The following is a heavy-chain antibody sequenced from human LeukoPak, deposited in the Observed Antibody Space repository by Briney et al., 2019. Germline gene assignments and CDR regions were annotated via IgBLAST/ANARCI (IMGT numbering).Heavy chain of an antibody. CDR2: INPNGGGT. V-gene: IGHV1-2*02. CDR1: GNTLSDYY. J-gene: IGHJ3*02. Sequence: ASVRVSCKASGNTLSDYYMHWVRQAPGQGLEWMGWINPNGGGTKYAQRFQGRVTMTRDTSISTAYMELSSLRSDDTAVYYCATPVTGLLYGFDIWGQGTMVTVSS. D-gene: IGHD6-19*01. CDR3: ATPVTGLLYGFDI.